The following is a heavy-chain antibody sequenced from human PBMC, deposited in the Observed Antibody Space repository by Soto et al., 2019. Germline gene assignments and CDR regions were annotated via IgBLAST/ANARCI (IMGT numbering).Heavy chain of an antibody. CDR1: GGSFSGYY. J-gene: IGHJ4*02. Sequence: SETLSLTCAVYGGSFSGYYWSWIRQPPGKGLEWIGEINHSGSTNYNPSLKSRVTISVDTSKNQFSLKLSSVTAADTAVYYCARGYYYDSIGYLAPFDYWGQGTLVTVSS. CDR2: INHSGST. D-gene: IGHD3-22*01. V-gene: IGHV4-34*01. CDR3: ARGYYYDSIGYLAPFDY.